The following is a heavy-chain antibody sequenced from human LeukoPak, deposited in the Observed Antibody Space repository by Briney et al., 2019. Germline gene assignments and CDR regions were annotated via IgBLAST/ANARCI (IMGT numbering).Heavy chain of an antibody. CDR2: IYTSGST. V-gene: IGHV4-4*07. J-gene: IGHJ4*02. Sequence: SETLSLTCTVSGGSISSYYWSWIRQPAGKGLEWIGRIYTSGSTNYNPSLKSRVTISVDTSKNQFSLKLSSVTAADTAVYYCTSDRDGYNYLYWGQGTLVTVSS. D-gene: IGHD5-24*01. CDR1: GGSISSYY. CDR3: TSDRDGYNYLY.